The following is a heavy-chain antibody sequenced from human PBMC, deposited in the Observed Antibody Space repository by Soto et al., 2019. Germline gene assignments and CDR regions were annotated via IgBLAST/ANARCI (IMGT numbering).Heavy chain of an antibody. D-gene: IGHD3-10*01. J-gene: IGHJ6*02. Sequence: EVQLVESGGGLVQPGGSLRISCAASGFTFSTYWIHWVRQAPGKGLVWVSRINSDGSSTNYADSVKGRFTISRDNANNTLFLQMNSLRAEDTAVYYCARDRCGGGRDMDVWVQGTTVTVSS. CDR2: INSDGSST. V-gene: IGHV3-74*01. CDR3: ARDRCGGGRDMDV. CDR1: GFTFSTYW.